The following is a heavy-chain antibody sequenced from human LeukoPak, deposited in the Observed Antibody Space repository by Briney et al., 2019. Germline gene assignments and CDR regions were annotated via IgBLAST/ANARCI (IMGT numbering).Heavy chain of an antibody. CDR2: TYYRSKWYN. CDR1: GDSVSSYSAG. J-gene: IGHJ4*02. Sequence: SQTLSLTCAISGDSVSSYSAGWNWIRQSPSRGLEWLGRTYYRSKWYNEYALSVRSRITISPDTSKNQVSLQLNSVTPDDTAFYYCGRDIGAAIGHWGQGTLATVSS. CDR3: GRDIGAAIGH. D-gene: IGHD6-13*01. V-gene: IGHV6-1*01.